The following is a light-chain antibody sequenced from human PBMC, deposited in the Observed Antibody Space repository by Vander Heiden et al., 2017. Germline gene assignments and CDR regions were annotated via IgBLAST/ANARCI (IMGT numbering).Light chain of an antibody. V-gene: IGLV2-14*01. CDR2: EVS. J-gene: IGLJ2*01. CDR1: SSVVGGYNC. Sequence: QSALTQPASVSGSPGQSITISCTGTSSVVGGYNCVSWYQQPPGKAPKLLIYEVSNRPAGVSNRFSGSKSGTTASLTISGLQAEDEADYYCSSYTSSSPVFGGGTKLTVL. CDR3: SSYTSSSPV.